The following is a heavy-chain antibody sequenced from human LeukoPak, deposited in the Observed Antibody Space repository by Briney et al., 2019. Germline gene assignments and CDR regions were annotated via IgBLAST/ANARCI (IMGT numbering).Heavy chain of an antibody. V-gene: IGHV3-23*01. CDR2: MSGSGGMT. D-gene: IGHD3-22*01. J-gene: IGHJ4*02. Sequence: GGSLRLSCAASGFTFSSYWMSWVRQAPGEGLEWVSAMSGSGGMTYSADSVKGRFTPSRDNSKDTLYLQMNNLRVEDTAIYYCAKGPFFYYDASGYNYFDSWGQGTLVTVSS. CDR3: AKGPFFYYDASGYNYFDS. CDR1: GFTFSSYW.